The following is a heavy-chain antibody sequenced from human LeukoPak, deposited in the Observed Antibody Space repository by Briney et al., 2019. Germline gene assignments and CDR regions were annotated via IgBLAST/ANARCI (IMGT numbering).Heavy chain of an antibody. V-gene: IGHV3-74*01. Sequence: GGSLRLSCAASGFTFSSYWMHWVRQAPGKGLVWVSRINSDGSSTSYADSVKGRFTISRDNAKNTLYLQMNSLRAEDTAVYYCARDLASYYYDSSGYYGYWGQGTLVTVSS. D-gene: IGHD3-22*01. CDR2: INSDGSST. CDR3: ARDLASYYYDSSGYYGY. J-gene: IGHJ4*02. CDR1: GFTFSSYW.